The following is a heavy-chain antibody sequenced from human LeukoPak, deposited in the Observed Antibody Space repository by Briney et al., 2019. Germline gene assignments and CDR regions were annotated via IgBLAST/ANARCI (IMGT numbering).Heavy chain of an antibody. Sequence: SETLSLTCTVSGDSISTSNSYWGWIRQPPGKGLEWIGSIYYSGNTYYNASLKSRVTIPVDTSKNQFSLKVNSVTAADTAVYYCARDPAYGDTYYFYSWGQGTLVIVSS. V-gene: IGHV4-39*07. J-gene: IGHJ4*02. CDR1: GDSISTSNSY. D-gene: IGHD4-17*01. CDR2: IYYSGNT. CDR3: ARDPAYGDTYYFYS.